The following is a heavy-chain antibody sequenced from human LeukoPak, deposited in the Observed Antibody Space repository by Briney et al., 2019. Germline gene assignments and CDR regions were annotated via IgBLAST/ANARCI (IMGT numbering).Heavy chain of an antibody. CDR3: ARASIVGATTKTDY. D-gene: IGHD1-26*01. V-gene: IGHV3-21*01. J-gene: IGHJ4*02. CDR1: GFTFSSYS. CDR2: ISSSSSYI. Sequence: PGGSLRLSCAASGFTFSSYSMNWVRQAPGKGLEWVSSISSSSSYIYYADSVKGRFTISRDNAKNSLYLQMNSLRAEDTAVYYCARASIVGATTKTDYWGQGTLVTVSS.